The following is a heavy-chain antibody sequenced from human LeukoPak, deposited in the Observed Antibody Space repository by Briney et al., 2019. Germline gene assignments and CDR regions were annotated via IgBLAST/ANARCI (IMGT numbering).Heavy chain of an antibody. CDR1: GGSISSSSYY. CDR2: IYYSGST. CDR3: ARDNDYYENDGYCCFLDN. D-gene: IGHD2-21*01. Sequence: SETLSLTCTVSGGSISSSSYYWGWIRQPPGKGLEWIGSIYYSGSTYYNPSLKSRVTISVDTSKNQFSLKLSSVTAADTAVYYCARDNDYYENDGYCCFLDNWGQGTLVTVSS. V-gene: IGHV4-39*02. J-gene: IGHJ4*02.